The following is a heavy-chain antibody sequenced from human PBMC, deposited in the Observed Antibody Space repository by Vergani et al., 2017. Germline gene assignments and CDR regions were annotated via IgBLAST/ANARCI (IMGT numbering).Heavy chain of an antibody. CDR1: GYTFTGYS. CDR2: INPNSGGT. Sequence: QVQLVQSGAEVKKPGASLTVSSKPSGYTFTGYSMHWVRQAPRKGLEWMGWINPNSGGTNYAQKFQGWVTMTRDTSISTAYMELSRLRSDDTAVYYCARDMSGYSDYWGQGTLVTVSS. D-gene: IGHD3-3*01. V-gene: IGHV1-2*04. J-gene: IGHJ4*02. CDR3: ARDMSGYSDY.